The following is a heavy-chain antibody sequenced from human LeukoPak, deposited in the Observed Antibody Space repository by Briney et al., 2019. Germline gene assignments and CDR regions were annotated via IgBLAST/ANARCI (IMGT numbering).Heavy chain of an antibody. CDR1: GFTFSSYA. D-gene: IGHD3-22*01. CDR3: AKGHRYYDSSGYSDY. CDR2: ISGSGGST. Sequence: GGSLRLSCAASGFTFSSYAMSWVRQAPGKGLEWVSAISGSGGSTYYADSVKGRFTISRDNSKNTLYLQMNSLRAEDMAVYYCAKGHRYYDSSGYSDYWGQGTLVTVSS. J-gene: IGHJ4*02. V-gene: IGHV3-23*01.